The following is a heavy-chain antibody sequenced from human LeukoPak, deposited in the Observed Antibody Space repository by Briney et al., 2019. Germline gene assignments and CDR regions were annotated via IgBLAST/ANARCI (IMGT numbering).Heavy chain of an antibody. CDR1: GYSFTSYW. D-gene: IGHD3-22*01. J-gene: IGHJ4*02. CDR3: ARKGAYYDSSGHIDY. Sequence: GESLKISCKGSGYSFTSYWISWVRQMPGKGLEWMGIIYPGDSDTRYSPSFQGQVTISADKSISTAYLQWSSLKASDTAMYYCARKGAYYDSSGHIDYWGQGTLVTVSS. CDR2: IYPGDSDT. V-gene: IGHV5-51*01.